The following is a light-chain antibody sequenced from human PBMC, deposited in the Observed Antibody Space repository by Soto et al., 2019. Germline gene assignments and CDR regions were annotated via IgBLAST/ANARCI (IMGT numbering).Light chain of an antibody. Sequence: QSVLTQPASVSGSPGQSITISCTGTSSDIGAYNYVSWYQQYPGKAPKLMIYGVTNRPSGVSNRFSGSKTGNTASLTISGPQAEDDADYYCFSHRSGDSHVLGPGTKVTV. J-gene: IGLJ1*01. CDR3: FSHRSGDSHV. CDR1: SSDIGAYNY. CDR2: GVT. V-gene: IGLV2-14*01.